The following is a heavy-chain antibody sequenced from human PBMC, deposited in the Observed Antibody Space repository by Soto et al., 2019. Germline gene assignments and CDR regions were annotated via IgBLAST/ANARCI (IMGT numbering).Heavy chain of an antibody. J-gene: IGHJ4*02. D-gene: IGHD2-2*01. CDR1: GYTFTSYA. CDR2: INAGNGNT. V-gene: IGHV1-3*01. Sequence: ASVKVSCKVSGYTFTSYAMHWVRQAPGQRLEWMGWINAGNGNTKYSQKFQGRVTITRDTSASTAYMELSSLRSEDTAVYYCGVPFRYQLLPHYWGQGTLVTVSS. CDR3: GVPFRYQLLPHY.